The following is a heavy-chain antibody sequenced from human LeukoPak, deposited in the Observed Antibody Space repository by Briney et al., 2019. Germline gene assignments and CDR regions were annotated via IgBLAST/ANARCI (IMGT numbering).Heavy chain of an antibody. V-gene: IGHV3-53*01. Sequence: GGSLRLSCAASGFTVSSNYMSWVRQAPGKGLEWVSVIYSGGTTYYADSVKGRFTISRDNSKNTLYLQMNSLRAEDTALYHCARLSGYDYRGKHFDYWGQGTLVTVSS. D-gene: IGHD5-12*01. J-gene: IGHJ4*02. CDR2: IYSGGTT. CDR1: GFTVSSNY. CDR3: ARLSGYDYRGKHFDY.